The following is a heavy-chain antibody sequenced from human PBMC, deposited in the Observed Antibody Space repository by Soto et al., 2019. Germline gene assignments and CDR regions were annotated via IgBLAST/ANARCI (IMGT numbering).Heavy chain of an antibody. CDR3: ARFNWYFDL. CDR2: IYYSGST. CDR1: GGSISSYY. J-gene: IGHJ2*01. V-gene: IGHV4-59*08. Sequence: QVQLQESGPGLVKPSETLSLTCTVSGGSISSYYWSWIRQPPGKGLEWIGYIYYSGSTNYNPALKSRVTISVDTSKNQSALKLSSVTAADTAVYYCARFNWYFDLWGRGTLVTVSS.